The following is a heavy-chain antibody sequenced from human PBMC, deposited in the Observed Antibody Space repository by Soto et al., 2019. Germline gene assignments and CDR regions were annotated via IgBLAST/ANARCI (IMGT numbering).Heavy chain of an antibody. V-gene: IGHV3-15*07. J-gene: IGHJ6*02. Sequence: GGSLRLSCAASGFSFSNAWMNWVRQAPGKGLEWVGRIKSKTDGGTTDYAAPVKGRFTISRDDSKNTLYLQMNSLKTEDTAVYYCTTGGGHVFYDGMDVWGQGTTVTVSS. CDR2: IKSKTDGGTT. D-gene: IGHD3-16*01. CDR3: TTGGGHVFYDGMDV. CDR1: GFSFSNAW.